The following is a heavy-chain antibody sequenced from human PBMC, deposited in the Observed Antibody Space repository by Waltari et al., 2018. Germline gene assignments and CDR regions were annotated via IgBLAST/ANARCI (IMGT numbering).Heavy chain of an antibody. J-gene: IGHJ4*02. Sequence: EVQLVETGGGSIQPGGSLRLSCAASRLTVSNNYMSWVRQAPGKGLEGVSVIYSGGTTHYADSVKGRFTISRDNSKNTLYLQMNSLRAEDTAVYYCATSPSRSFWGQGTLVTVSS. CDR3: ATSPSRSF. V-gene: IGHV3-53*02. CDR1: RLTVSNNY. CDR2: IYSGGTT.